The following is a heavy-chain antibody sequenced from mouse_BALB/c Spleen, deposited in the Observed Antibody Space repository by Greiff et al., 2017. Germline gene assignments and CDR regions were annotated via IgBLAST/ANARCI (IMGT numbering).Heavy chain of an antibody. V-gene: IGHV1S81*02. J-gene: IGHJ4*01. Sequence: VQLQQPGAELVKPGASVKLSCKASGYTFTSYYMYWVKQRPGQGLECIGGINPSNGGTNFNEKFKSKATLTVDKSSSTAYMQLSSLTSEDSAVYYCTRYSFYYAMDYWGQGTSVTVSS. CDR3: TRYSFYYAMDY. CDR2: INPSNGGT. CDR1: GYTFTSYY.